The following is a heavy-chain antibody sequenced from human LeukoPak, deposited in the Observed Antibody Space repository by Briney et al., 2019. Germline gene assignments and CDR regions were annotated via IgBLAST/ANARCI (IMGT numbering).Heavy chain of an antibody. CDR1: GGSISSYY. CDR3: ARDQGYSYGQPWYFDL. V-gene: IGHV4-59*01. J-gene: IGHJ2*01. CDR2: IYYSGST. D-gene: IGHD5-18*01. Sequence: PSETLSLTCTVSGGSISSYYWSWIRQPPGKGLEWIGYIYYSGSTNYNPSLKSRVTISVDTSKNQFSLKLSSVTAADTAVYYCARDQGYSYGQPWYFDLWGRGTLVTVSS.